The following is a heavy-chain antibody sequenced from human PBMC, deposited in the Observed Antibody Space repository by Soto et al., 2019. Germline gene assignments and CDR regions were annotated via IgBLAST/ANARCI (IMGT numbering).Heavy chain of an antibody. CDR3: ARAGTGGYTAYDVARSYWFVH. CDR1: GGYISSSNW. V-gene: IGHV4-4*02. Sequence: QVQLQESGPGLVKPSGTLSLTCAVSGGYISSSNWWRWVRQPPGKGLEWIGEIYHRGSTNYNPSPQSPVTISVDKSKNQFPLKLSSGTAADTDVYYCARAGTGGYTAYDVARSYWFVHWGQGTLVTVSS. D-gene: IGHD5-12*01. CDR2: IYHRGST. J-gene: IGHJ5*02.